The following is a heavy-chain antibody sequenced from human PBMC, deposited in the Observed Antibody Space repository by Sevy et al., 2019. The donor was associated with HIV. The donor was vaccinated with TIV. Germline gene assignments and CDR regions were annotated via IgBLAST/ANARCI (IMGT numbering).Heavy chain of an antibody. V-gene: IGHV4-39*01. CDR3: ARLRLGELSLLDYFDY. D-gene: IGHD3-16*02. J-gene: IGHJ4*02. CDR1: GGSISSSSYY. Sequence: SETLSLTCTVSGGSISSSSYYWGWIRQPPGKGLEWIGSIYYSWSTYYDPSLKSRVTISVDTSKNQFSLKLSSVTAADTAVYYCARLRLGELSLLDYFDYWGQGTLVTVSS. CDR2: IYYSWST.